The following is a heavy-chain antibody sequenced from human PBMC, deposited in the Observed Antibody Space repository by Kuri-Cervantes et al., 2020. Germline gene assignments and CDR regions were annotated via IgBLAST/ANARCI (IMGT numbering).Heavy chain of an antibody. D-gene: IGHD1-1*01. V-gene: IGHV3-9*01. J-gene: IGHJ4*02. CDR2: ISWNSGSI. CDR3: VKDDWNDVSGTFDY. Sequence: GGSLRLSCAASGFTFDDYAMHWVRQAPGKGLEWVSGISWNSGSIGYADSVKGRFTISRDNAKNSLYLQMDSLRAEDTALYYCVKDDWNDVSGTFDYWGQGTLVTVSS. CDR1: GFTFDDYA.